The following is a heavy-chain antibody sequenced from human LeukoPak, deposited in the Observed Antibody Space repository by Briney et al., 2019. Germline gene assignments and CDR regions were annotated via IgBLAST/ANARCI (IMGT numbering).Heavy chain of an antibody. Sequence: GESLKISCKGSGYSFTNYWIGWVRQMPGKGLEWMGIIYPGDSDTRYSPSFQGQVTISADKSISTAYLQWSSLKASDTAMYYCARRRYSYGYHDAFDIWGQGTMVTVSS. D-gene: IGHD5-18*01. CDR3: ARRRYSYGYHDAFDI. V-gene: IGHV5-51*01. J-gene: IGHJ3*02. CDR1: GYSFTNYW. CDR2: IYPGDSDT.